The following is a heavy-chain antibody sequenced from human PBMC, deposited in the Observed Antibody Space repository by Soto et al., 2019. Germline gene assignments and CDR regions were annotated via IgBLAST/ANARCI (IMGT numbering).Heavy chain of an antibody. CDR3: ARLDFSRGYYYAY. D-gene: IGHD3-22*01. V-gene: IGHV3-72*01. J-gene: IGHJ4*02. CDR1: GFTFTDHY. CDR2: IRNKANSYTT. Sequence: PGGSLRLSCAASGFTFTDHYMDWVRQAPGKGLEWVGRIRNKANSYTTVYAASVTGRFTISRDDSKSAVYLQMNSLKTEDTAVYYCARLDFSRGYYYAYLGQGTLVTVSS.